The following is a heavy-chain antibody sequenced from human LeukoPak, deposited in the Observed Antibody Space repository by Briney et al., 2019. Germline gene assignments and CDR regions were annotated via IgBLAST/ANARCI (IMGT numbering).Heavy chain of an antibody. CDR3: TKKVYSGVSGNFFDY. D-gene: IGHD2-15*01. CDR1: GFTFNSYA. V-gene: IGHV3-23*01. CDR2: ISGSGGST. Sequence: PGGSLRLSCAASGFTFNSYAMNWVRQAPGKGLEWVSGISGSGGSTYYADSVKGRFTISRDNSENTLYLQMNSLRAEDTAVYYCTKKVYSGVSGNFFDYWGQGSLVTVSS. J-gene: IGHJ4*02.